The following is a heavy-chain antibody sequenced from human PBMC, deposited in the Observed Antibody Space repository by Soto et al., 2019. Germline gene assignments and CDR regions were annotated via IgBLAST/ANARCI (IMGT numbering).Heavy chain of an antibody. D-gene: IGHD6-13*01. CDR2: IYHSGST. Sequence: PSETLSLTCAVSGGSISSSNWWSWVRQPPGKGLEWIGEIYHSGSTNYNPSLKSRVTISVDKSKNQFSLKLGSVTAADTAVYYCATSTAAAGTVYDYWGQGTLVTVS. J-gene: IGHJ4*02. CDR1: GGSISSSNW. CDR3: ATSTAAAGTVYDY. V-gene: IGHV4-4*02.